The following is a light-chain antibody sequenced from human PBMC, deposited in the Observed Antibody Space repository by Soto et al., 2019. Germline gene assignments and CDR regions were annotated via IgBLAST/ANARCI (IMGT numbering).Light chain of an antibody. V-gene: IGKV3-20*01. CDR1: QSVASTY. J-gene: IGKJ5*01. Sequence: EIVLTQSPGTLSLSPRERATLSCWASQSVASTYLGWYQQKPGQAPRLLIYGASSRATGIPDRFSGSGSGTDFTLTISRLEPEDFALYYCQQYAGSPTFGQGTRLEIK. CDR2: GAS. CDR3: QQYAGSPT.